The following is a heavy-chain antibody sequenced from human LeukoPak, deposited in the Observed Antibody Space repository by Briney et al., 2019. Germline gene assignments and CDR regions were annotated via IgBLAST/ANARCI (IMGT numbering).Heavy chain of an antibody. V-gene: IGHV4-39*01. D-gene: IGHD4-11*01. CDR1: GGSISSSSYY. J-gene: IGHJ5*02. CDR2: IYYSGST. Sequence: PSETLSLTCTVSGGSISSSSYYWGWIRQPPGKGLEWIGSIYYSGSTYYNPSLKSRVTISVDTSKNQFSLKLSSVTAADTAVYYCVRHDYSNYANWFDPWGQGTLVTVSS. CDR3: VRHDYSNYANWFDP.